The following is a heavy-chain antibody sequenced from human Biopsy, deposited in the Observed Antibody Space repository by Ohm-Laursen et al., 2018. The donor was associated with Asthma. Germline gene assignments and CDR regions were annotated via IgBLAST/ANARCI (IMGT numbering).Heavy chain of an antibody. CDR3: ARGYSGSDRIVYYYSGLEV. V-gene: IGHV1-69*13. J-gene: IGHJ6*02. CDR2: LIPVLGTP. D-gene: IGHD5-12*01. Sequence: VKISCKASGDSFSNYAISWVRQAPGQGLEWMGGLIPVLGTPDHAQMFEGRVTITADESTSTAYMELSSLSSEDTAVYYCARGYSGSDRIVYYYSGLEVWGQGTRSPSL. CDR1: GDSFSNYA.